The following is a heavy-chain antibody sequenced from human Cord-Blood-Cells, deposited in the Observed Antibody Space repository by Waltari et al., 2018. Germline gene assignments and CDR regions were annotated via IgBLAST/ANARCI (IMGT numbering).Heavy chain of an antibody. Sequence: QVQLQQWGAGLLKPSETLSLTCAVYGGSFSGYYWSWIRQPPGKGLEWIGEINHSGSTNYNPSLKSRVTISVDTSKNQFSVKLSSVTAADTAVYYCARGQGGWFDPWGQGTLVTVSS. CDR2: INHSGST. J-gene: IGHJ5*02. V-gene: IGHV4-34*01. CDR1: GGSFSGYY. D-gene: IGHD3-16*01. CDR3: ARGQGGWFDP.